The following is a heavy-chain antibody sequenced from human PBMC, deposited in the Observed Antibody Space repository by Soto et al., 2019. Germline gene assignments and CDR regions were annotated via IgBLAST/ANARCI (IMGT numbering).Heavy chain of an antibody. J-gene: IGHJ4*03. CDR1: GFTFSSYA. V-gene: IGHV3-23*01. D-gene: IGHD6-13*01. Sequence: PGGSLRLSCAASGFTFSSYAMSWVRQAPGKGLEWVSAISGSGGSTYYVDSVKGRFTISRDNSKNTLYLQMNSLRAEDTAVFYCAKVETGYSSSSPCDYWGQGTTVTVSS. CDR3: AKVETGYSSSSPCDY. CDR2: ISGSGGST.